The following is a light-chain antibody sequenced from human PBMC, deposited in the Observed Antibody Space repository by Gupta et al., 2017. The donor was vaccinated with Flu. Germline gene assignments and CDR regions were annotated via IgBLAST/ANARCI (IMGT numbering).Light chain of an antibody. J-gene: IGKJ1*01. V-gene: IGKV1-5*03. Sequence: DIQMTQSPSTLSASVGGRVTITCRASQSISSWLAWYQQKPGKAPKLLIYKASSLESGVPSRFSGSGSGTEFTLTISSLQPDDFATYYCQQDNSYWTFGQGTKVEIK. CDR1: QSISSW. CDR3: QQDNSYWT. CDR2: KAS.